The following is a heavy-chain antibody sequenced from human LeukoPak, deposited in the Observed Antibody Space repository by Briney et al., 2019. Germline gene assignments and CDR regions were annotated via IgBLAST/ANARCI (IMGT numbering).Heavy chain of an antibody. CDR2: ISSSSSYI. Sequence: GGSLRLSCAASGFTFSSYSMNWVRQAPGKGLEWVPSISSSSSYIYYADSVKGRFTISRDNAKNSLYLQMNSLRAEDTAVYYCASVDTAMVTGQAFDIWGQGTMVTVSS. V-gene: IGHV3-21*01. CDR3: ASVDTAMVTGQAFDI. J-gene: IGHJ3*02. D-gene: IGHD5-18*01. CDR1: GFTFSSYS.